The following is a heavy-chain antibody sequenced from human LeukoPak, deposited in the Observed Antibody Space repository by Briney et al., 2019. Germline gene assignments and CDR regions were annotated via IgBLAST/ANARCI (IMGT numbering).Heavy chain of an antibody. CDR1: GDCISNYY. Sequence: SETLSLTCTVSGDCISNYYWSWIRQSPGKELEWIGEMYNRGSTIYNPSLKGRVTISTDASKNQFSLRLTSVTAADTAVYYCARAEKAVTGTLDSWGQGTLITVSS. D-gene: IGHD6-19*01. CDR2: MYNRGST. J-gene: IGHJ4*02. CDR3: ARAEKAVTGTLDS. V-gene: IGHV4-59*01.